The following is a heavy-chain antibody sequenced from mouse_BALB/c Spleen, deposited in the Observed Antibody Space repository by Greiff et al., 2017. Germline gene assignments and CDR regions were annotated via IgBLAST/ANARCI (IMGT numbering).Heavy chain of an antibody. CDR3: AREEGVMITGLFAY. V-gene: IGHV7-3*02. D-gene: IGHD2-4*01. CDR1: GFTFTAYY. Sequence: DVKLVESGGGLVQPGGSLRLSCATSGFTFTAYYMSWVRQPPGKALELMGFIRNKATGYTTEYRASVKCRFTISRDNSQSIRSLHMNTLSAEDSATYYCAREEGVMITGLFAYWGQGTLVTVSA. J-gene: IGHJ3*01. CDR2: IRNKATGYTT.